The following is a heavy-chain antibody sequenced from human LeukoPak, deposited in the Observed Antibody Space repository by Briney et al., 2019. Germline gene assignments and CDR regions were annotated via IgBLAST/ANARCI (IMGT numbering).Heavy chain of an antibody. D-gene: IGHD2-2*01. Sequence: GGSLRLSCAASGFTFSSYAMSWVRQAPGKGLEWVSAISGSGGSTYYADSVKGRFTISRDNSRNTLYLQMNSLRAEDTAVYYCAKDVIYQLNFDYYYYMDVWAKGTTVTISS. CDR3: AKDVIYQLNFDYYYYMDV. V-gene: IGHV3-23*01. CDR1: GFTFSSYA. J-gene: IGHJ6*03. CDR2: ISGSGGST.